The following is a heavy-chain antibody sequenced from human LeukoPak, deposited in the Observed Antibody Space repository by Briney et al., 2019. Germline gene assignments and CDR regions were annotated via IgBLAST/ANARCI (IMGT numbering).Heavy chain of an antibody. V-gene: IGHV3-30-3*01. D-gene: IGHD2-2*01. CDR1: GFTFSSYA. CDR2: ISYDGSNK. CDR3: AIDCSSTSCYN. Sequence: GRSLRLSCAASGFTFSSYAMHWVRQAPGKGLEWVAVISYDGSNKYYADSVKGRFTISRDNSKNTLYLQMNSLRAEDTAVYHCAIDCSSTSCYNWGQGTLVTVSS. J-gene: IGHJ4*02.